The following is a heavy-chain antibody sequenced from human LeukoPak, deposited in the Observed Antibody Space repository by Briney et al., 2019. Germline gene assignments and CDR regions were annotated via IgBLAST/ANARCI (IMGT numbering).Heavy chain of an antibody. CDR1: GFAFSNYA. Sequence: PGGSLRLSCTTSGFAFSNYAMNWVRQAPGKGPEWVSGISGFNTYYADSAKGRFTISRDNSKNTLWLQMNSLRAEDTAVYYCARKWNGGFDIWSQGTMVTVSS. D-gene: IGHD1-1*01. J-gene: IGHJ3*02. CDR2: ISGFNT. V-gene: IGHV3-23*01. CDR3: ARKWNGGFDI.